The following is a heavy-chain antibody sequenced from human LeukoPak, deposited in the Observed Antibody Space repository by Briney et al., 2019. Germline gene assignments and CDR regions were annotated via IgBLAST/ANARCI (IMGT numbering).Heavy chain of an antibody. CDR1: GGSIDSDVYY. CDR2: ISYSGST. Sequence: SQTLSLTCTVSGGSIDSDVYYWSWIRQHPGKGLEWIGHISYSGSTYYNPSLKSRVTISVDTSKNQFSLKLSSVTAADTAVYYCARTILNDYYDSSGQSYFDYWGQGTLVTVSS. V-gene: IGHV4-30-4*08. D-gene: IGHD3-22*01. CDR3: ARTILNDYYDSSGQSYFDY. J-gene: IGHJ4*02.